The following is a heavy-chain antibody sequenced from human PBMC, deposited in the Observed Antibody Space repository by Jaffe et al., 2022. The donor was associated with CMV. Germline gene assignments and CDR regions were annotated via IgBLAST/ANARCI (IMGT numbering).Heavy chain of an antibody. CDR2: ISWNSGSI. J-gene: IGHJ5*02. CDR1: GFTFDDYA. V-gene: IGHV3-9*01. D-gene: IGHD6-13*01. Sequence: EVQLVESGGGLVQPGRSLRLSCAASGFTFDDYAMHWVRQAPGKGLEWVSGISWNSGSIGYADSVKGRFTISRDNAKNSLYLQMNSLRAEDTALYYCAKDIASGIAAPAFDPWGQGTLVTVSS. CDR3: AKDIASGIAAPAFDP.